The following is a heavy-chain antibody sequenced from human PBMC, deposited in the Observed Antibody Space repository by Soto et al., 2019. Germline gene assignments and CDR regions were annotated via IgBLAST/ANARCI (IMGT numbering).Heavy chain of an antibody. CDR2: IYYSGTS. V-gene: IGHV4-39*01. D-gene: IGHD2-21*02. CDR1: GGFISGSDYY. J-gene: IGHJ5*02. CDR3: ARHPSDFWFDP. Sequence: SETLSLTCTVSGGFISGSDYYWGWIRQPPGKGLEWIGNIYYSGTSYSYPSLKGRVTMSVDTSKNQFSMRLSSVTAADTAVYYCARHPSDFWFDPWGQGTLVTVSS.